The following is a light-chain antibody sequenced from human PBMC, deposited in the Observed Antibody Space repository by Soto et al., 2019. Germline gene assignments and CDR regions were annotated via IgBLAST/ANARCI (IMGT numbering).Light chain of an antibody. V-gene: IGKV1-39*01. CDR1: QRINIY. J-gene: IGKJ5*01. Sequence: DIHLTQTPSSLSTPVGDSVTITCRASQRINIYLKCYRQKPGKAPELLIYSASNLQRGVPSRFSGSGSGTDFTLTISSLQPEDFANYYCQQSFSTTTFGQGTRLEIK. CDR2: SAS. CDR3: QQSFSTTT.